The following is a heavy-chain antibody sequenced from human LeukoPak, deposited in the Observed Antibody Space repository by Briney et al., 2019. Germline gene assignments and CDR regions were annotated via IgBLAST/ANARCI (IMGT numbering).Heavy chain of an antibody. V-gene: IGHV4-4*07. CDR1: GGSVSSYY. D-gene: IGHD2-2*01. CDR3: ARSAFLVPAPALYYFDY. Sequence: SETLSLTCTVSGGSVSSYYWSWIRQPAGKGLEWIGHIYNSGSTNYNPSLKGRVTMSVTTSKNQFSLHLSSVTAADTAVYYCARSAFLVPAPALYYFDYWGEGSLVAVSS. CDR2: IYNSGST. J-gene: IGHJ4*02.